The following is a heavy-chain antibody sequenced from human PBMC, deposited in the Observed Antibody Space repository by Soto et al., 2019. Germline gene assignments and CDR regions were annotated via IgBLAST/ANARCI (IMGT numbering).Heavy chain of an antibody. Sequence: ASVKVSCKASGYTFTSYFIHCVRQAPGQGLERVGIINPSGASPTYAQRFQGRVTMTSDTSTSTVFMELSSLRSEDTAMYYCARGPAHFDYWGQGTLVTVSS. J-gene: IGHJ4*02. CDR1: GYTFTSYF. V-gene: IGHV1-46*01. CDR2: INPSGASP. CDR3: ARGPAHFDY.